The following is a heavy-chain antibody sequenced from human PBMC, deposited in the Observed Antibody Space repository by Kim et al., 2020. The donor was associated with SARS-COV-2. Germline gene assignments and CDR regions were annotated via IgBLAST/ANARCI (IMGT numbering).Heavy chain of an antibody. CDR1: GFTFSSYE. Sequence: GGSLRLSCAASGFTFSSYEMNWVRQAPGKGLEWVSYISSSGSTIYYADSVKGRFTISRDNAKNSLYLQMNSLRAEDTAVYYCASFSLAVPNKRDYYYGMDVWGQGTTVTVSS. CDR2: ISSSGSTI. V-gene: IGHV3-48*03. D-gene: IGHD2-2*01. CDR3: ASFSLAVPNKRDYYYGMDV. J-gene: IGHJ6*02.